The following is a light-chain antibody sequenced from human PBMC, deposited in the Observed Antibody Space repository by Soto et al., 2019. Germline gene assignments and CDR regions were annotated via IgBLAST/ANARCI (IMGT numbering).Light chain of an antibody. V-gene: IGLV2-14*03. CDR1: SSDVGGYDY. CDR2: DVY. Sequence: QSALTQPASVSGSPGQSITISCTGTSSDVGGYDYVSWFQQYPGKAPSLMIYDVYRRPSGVSYRFSDSKSGNTASLTISGLQAEDEADYYCSSYTTTITVVFGGGTKLTVL. CDR3: SSYTTTITVV. J-gene: IGLJ3*02.